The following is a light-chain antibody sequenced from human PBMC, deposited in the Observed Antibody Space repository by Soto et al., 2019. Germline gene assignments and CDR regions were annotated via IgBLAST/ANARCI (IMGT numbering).Light chain of an antibody. Sequence: QSALTQPASVSGSPGQSITISCTGTSSDVGGYNYVSWYQQHPGKAPKLMIYEVSNRPSGVSNRFSGSKSGNTASLTISGLQVEDEADYYCQSYASSLVVFGGGTKLTVL. CDR2: EVS. CDR3: QSYASSLVV. CDR1: SSDVGGYNY. J-gene: IGLJ2*01. V-gene: IGLV2-14*01.